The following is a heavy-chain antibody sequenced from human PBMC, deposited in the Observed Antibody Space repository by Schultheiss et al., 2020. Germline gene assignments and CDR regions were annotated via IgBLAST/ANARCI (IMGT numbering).Heavy chain of an antibody. CDR3: ARDLAAYGPYGMDV. D-gene: IGHD4-17*01. Sequence: SETLSLTCTVSGGSISSYYWSWIRQPPGKGLEWIGYIYYSGSTNYNPYLKSRVTISVDTSKNQFSLKLSSVTAADTAVYYCARDLAAYGPYGMDVWGQGTTVTVSS. CDR1: GGSISSYY. CDR2: IYYSGST. J-gene: IGHJ6*02. V-gene: IGHV4-59*12.